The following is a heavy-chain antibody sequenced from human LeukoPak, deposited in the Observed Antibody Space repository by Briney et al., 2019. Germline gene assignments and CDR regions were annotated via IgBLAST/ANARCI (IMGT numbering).Heavy chain of an antibody. D-gene: IGHD1-1*01. CDR2: ISVSGGRT. CDR1: GFTFSSYA. CDR3: AKLMRSYNWNDFDY. J-gene: IGHJ4*02. Sequence: GGSLRLSCAASGFTFSSYAMSWVRQAPGQGLEWVSAISVSGGRTYYASSVQGRFTISRDNSKNTLYLQMNSLRAEDTAVYYCAKLMRSYNWNDFDYWGQGTLVTVSS. V-gene: IGHV3-23*01.